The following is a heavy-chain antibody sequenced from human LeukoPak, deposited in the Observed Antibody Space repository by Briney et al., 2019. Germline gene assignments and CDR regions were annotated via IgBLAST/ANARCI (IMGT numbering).Heavy chain of an antibody. V-gene: IGHV1-2*02. CDR2: INPNSGGT. J-gene: IGHJ6*02. CDR1: GYTFTGYY. CDR3: ARATMVRGVIVYYYGMDV. D-gene: IGHD3-10*01. Sequence: AASVKVSCKASGYTFTGYYMHWVRQAPGQGLEWMGWINPNSGGTNYAQKFQGRVTTTRDTSISTAYMELSRLRSDDTAVYYCARATMVRGVIVYYYGMDVWGQGTTVTVSS.